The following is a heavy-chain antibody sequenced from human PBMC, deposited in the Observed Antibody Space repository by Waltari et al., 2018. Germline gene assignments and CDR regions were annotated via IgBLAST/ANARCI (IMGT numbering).Heavy chain of an antibody. CDR1: GASVHSNSAA. V-gene: IGHV6-1*01. CDR2: TYYRSKWYN. CDR3: ARAWINDRGDAFDI. Sequence: QVQLQQSGPGLVKPSQTLSLPCAISGASVHSNSAAWNWIRQSPSRGLEWLGRTYYRSKWYNDYAVSVKSRITINPDTSKNQFSLQLNSVTPEDTAVYYCARAWINDRGDAFDIWGQGTMVTVSS. J-gene: IGHJ3*02. D-gene: IGHD5-12*01.